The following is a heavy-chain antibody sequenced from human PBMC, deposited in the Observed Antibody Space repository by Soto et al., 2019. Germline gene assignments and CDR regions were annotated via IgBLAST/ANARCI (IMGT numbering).Heavy chain of an antibody. CDR1: SGSISSSNW. J-gene: IGHJ4*02. V-gene: IGHV4-4*02. D-gene: IGHD2-21*01. CDR3: ARTAYCGGDCYPGPLDY. CDR2: IYHSGST. Sequence: QVQLQESGPGLVKPSGTLSLTCAVSSGSISSSNWWSWVRQPQGKGLEWIGEIYHSGSTNYNPSLKSRVTISVDKSKNHFSLKLSSVTAADTAVYYCARTAYCGGDCYPGPLDYWGQGTLVTVSS.